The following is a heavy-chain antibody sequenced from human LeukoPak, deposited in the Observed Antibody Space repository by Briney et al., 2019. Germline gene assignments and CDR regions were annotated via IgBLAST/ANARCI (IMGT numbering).Heavy chain of an antibody. D-gene: IGHD3-9*01. CDR1: GGSISSGGYS. CDR2: IYHSGST. CDR3: ARDRGYYDILTGYYSHVYWFDP. Sequence: SETLSLTCAVSGGSISSGGYSWSWIRQPPGKGLEWIGYIYHSGSTYYNPSLKSRVTISVDRSKNQFSLKLSSVTAADTAVYYCARDRGYYDILTGYYSHVYWFDPWGQGTLVTVSS. J-gene: IGHJ5*02. V-gene: IGHV4-30-2*01.